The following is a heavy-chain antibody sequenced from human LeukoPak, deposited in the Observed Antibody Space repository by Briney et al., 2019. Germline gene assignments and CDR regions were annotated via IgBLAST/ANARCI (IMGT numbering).Heavy chain of an antibody. CDR2: IRGKIDGGTT. CDR1: GLSFDNAW. V-gene: IGHV3-15*01. CDR3: TPMGGNNWFDWYFDL. D-gene: IGHD1-1*01. J-gene: IGHJ2*01. Sequence: GGSLRLSCAASGLSFDNAWVSWVRQVPGKGLEWVGRIRGKIDGGTTDYAAPVKGRFTISRDDSESTLYLHLTSLQIEDAAMYYCTPMGGNNWFDWYFDLWGRGTLVTVYS.